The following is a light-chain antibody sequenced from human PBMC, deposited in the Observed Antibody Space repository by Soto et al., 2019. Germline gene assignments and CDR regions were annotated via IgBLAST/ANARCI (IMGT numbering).Light chain of an antibody. CDR2: AAS. CDR1: QSISSY. Sequence: DIQMTQSPSSLSASVVDIVTITCRASQSISSYLNWYQQKPGKAPKLLIYAASSLQSGVPSRFSGSGSGTEFTLTISSLQPDDFATYYCQQYNSYLWTFGQGTTVDIK. V-gene: IGKV1-39*01. CDR3: QQYNSYLWT. J-gene: IGKJ1*01.